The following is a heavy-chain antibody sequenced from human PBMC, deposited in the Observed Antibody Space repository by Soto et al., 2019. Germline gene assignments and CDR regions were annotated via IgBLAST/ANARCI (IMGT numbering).Heavy chain of an antibody. V-gene: IGHV4-4*07. CDR3: ARVGSSGWSPDY. D-gene: IGHD6-19*01. CDR1: GGSISSYY. J-gene: IGHJ4*02. CDR2: ISTSGST. Sequence: SETLSLTCTVSGGSISSYYWSWIRQPAGKGLEWIGRISTSGSTNYNPSLKSRVTLSVDTSKNQFSLRLSSVTAADTAVYYCARVGSSGWSPDYWGQGTLVTSPQ.